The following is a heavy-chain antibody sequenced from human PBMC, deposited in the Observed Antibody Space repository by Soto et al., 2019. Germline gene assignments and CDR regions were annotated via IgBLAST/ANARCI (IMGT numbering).Heavy chain of an antibody. CDR3: ATEVFDY. Sequence: GGSLRLSCAASGFTFSSYWMSWVRQAPGKGLEWVSYIYSSSSYIYYADSVKGRVTISRDNARNSLYLQMNSLRAEDTAVYYCATEVFDYWGQGTLVTVPQ. CDR2: IYSSSSYI. CDR1: GFTFSSYW. J-gene: IGHJ4*02. V-gene: IGHV3-21*05.